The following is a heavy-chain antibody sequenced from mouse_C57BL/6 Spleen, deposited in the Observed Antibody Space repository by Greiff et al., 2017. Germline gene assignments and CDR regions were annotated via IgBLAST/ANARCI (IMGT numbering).Heavy chain of an antibody. V-gene: IGHV5-17*01. CDR2: ISSGSSTI. CDR3: ARTIYYDAMDY. D-gene: IGHD2-1*01. CDR1: GFTFSDYG. J-gene: IGHJ4*01. Sequence: EVKLMESGGGLVKPGGSLKLSCAASGFTFSDYGMHWVRQAPETGLEWVAYISSGSSTIYYADTVKGRFTISRDNAKNTLFLQMTSLRSEDTAMYYCARTIYYDAMDYWGQGTSVTVSS.